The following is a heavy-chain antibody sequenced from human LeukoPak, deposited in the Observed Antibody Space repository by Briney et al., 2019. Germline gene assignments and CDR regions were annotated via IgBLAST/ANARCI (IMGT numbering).Heavy chain of an antibody. CDR2: VSFSGST. Sequence: PSETLSLTCSVSGGSINNYYWSWIRQPPGKGLEWIGEVSFSGSTNYNPSLTSRVTISADTSKNQFSLKPSSVTAADTAVSYCALYCRLSSNCGYYGMDVWGQGTTVTVSS. CDR1: GGSINNYY. V-gene: IGHV4-59*08. CDR3: ALYCRLSSNCGYYGMDV. J-gene: IGHJ6*02. D-gene: IGHD2-15*01.